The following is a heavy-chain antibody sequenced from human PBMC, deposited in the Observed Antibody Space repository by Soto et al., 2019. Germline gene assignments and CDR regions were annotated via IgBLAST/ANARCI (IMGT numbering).Heavy chain of an antibody. Sequence: ASVKVSCTTSGYTFTNYGISWVRQAPGQGLEWMGWISAYNGNTNYAQNFQGRVTMTTDTSTTTAYMELGSLRFDDTAVYYCARDSGYCNNCDPFGIWGQGTMVTVSS. J-gene: IGHJ3*02. CDR1: GYTFTNYG. V-gene: IGHV1-18*01. CDR3: ARDSGYCNNCDPFGI. D-gene: IGHD2-8*01. CDR2: ISAYNGNT.